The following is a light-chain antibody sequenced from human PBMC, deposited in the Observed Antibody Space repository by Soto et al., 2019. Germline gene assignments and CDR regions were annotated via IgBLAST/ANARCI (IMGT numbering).Light chain of an antibody. CDR1: SSDVGGYNY. CDR3: CSYTSSSTPVV. V-gene: IGLV2-14*03. J-gene: IGLJ2*01. Sequence: SVLTQPASVSGSPGQSITISCTGTSSDVGGYNYVSWYQQHPGKAPKLMIYDVSNRPSGVSNRFSGSKSGNTASLTISGLHAEDEADYYCCSYTSSSTPVVFGGGTQLTVL. CDR2: DVS.